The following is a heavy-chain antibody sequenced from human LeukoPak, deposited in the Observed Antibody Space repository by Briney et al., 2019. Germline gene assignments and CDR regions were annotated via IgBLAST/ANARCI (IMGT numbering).Heavy chain of an antibody. D-gene: IGHD6-19*01. CDR3: LTYRSSGWYMPPNY. V-gene: IGHV3-21*01. CDR2: ISSSSSYI. Sequence: PGGSLRLSCAASGFTFSSYSMNWVRQAPGKGLGWVSSISSSSSYIYYADSVKGRFTISRDNAKNSLYLQMNSLRADDRAGCEFLTYRSSGWYMPPNYWGQGTLVTVSS. CDR1: GFTFSSYS. J-gene: IGHJ4*02.